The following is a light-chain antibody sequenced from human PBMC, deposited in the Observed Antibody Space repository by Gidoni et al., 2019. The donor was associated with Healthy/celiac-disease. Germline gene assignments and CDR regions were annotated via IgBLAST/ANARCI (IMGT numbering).Light chain of an antibody. V-gene: IGKV2-40*01. CDR2: TLS. J-gene: IGKJ5*01. CDR1: QSLLDSDDGNTY. Sequence: DLVMTQTPFSLPVTPGEPASISCRSSQSLLDSDDGNTYLDWYLQKPGQSQQLLIYTLSYLASGVPDRFSGSGSGTDFTLKISRVEAEEVGVYYCMQRIEFPFTVGQGTRLEIK. CDR3: MQRIEFPFT.